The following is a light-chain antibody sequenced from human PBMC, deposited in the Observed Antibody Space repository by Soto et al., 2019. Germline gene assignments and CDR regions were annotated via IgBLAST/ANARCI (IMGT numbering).Light chain of an antibody. CDR1: QSISRY. V-gene: IGKV1-39*01. J-gene: IGKJ1*01. CDR2: AAS. CDR3: QQNYRATPWT. Sequence: DIQMTQPPSSLSASVGDRITITCRASQSISRYLNWYQHKPGKAPKLLINAASSLERGVPSRFSGGGSGTDFTLNISSLQPDDFATYYCQQNYRATPWTFGQGTKVDI.